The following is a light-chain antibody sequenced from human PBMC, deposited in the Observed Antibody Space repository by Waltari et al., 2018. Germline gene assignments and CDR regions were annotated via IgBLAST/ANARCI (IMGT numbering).Light chain of an antibody. CDR2: ATS. Sequence: EIVLTQSPGALSLSPGETATLSCRASQSIGRTIAWYQQKPGQAPLLLNYATSTRATGIPDRFSGSGSETDFSLTIYRLEPEDFAVYYCQHYVRLPVTFGQGTKVEIK. V-gene: IGKV3-20*01. J-gene: IGKJ1*01. CDR1: QSIGRT. CDR3: QHYVRLPVT.